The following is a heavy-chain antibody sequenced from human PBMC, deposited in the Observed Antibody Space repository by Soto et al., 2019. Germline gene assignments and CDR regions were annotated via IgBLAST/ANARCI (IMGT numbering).Heavy chain of an antibody. J-gene: IGHJ5*02. CDR3: ARMGLHLGELSRNWFDP. CDR1: GGSISSGDYY. D-gene: IGHD3-16*02. V-gene: IGHV4-31*03. CDR2: IYYSGRT. Sequence: QVQLQESGPGLVKPSQTLSLTCTISGGSISSGDYYWSWIRHPPGKGLEWIGSIYYSGRTHYNPSLKSRLNISLDTSTNQFSLKLSSLTAADTAVYYCARMGLHLGELSRNWFDPWGQGTLVTVSS.